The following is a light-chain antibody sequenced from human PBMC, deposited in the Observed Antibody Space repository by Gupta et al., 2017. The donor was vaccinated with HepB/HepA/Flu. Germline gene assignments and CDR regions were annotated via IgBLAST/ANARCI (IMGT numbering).Light chain of an antibody. CDR1: SSDVGGYNY. CDR3: TSYTSSNTLGV. Sequence: SAMTQPASLSRPPGPSITISCTGTSSDVGGYNYVSWYQQHPGNAPKLMLNDVSNRPSGVSQRFSGTKSGNTASPTSAGHQAEDEADYYCTSYTSSNTLGVFGTGTKVTVL. J-gene: IGLJ1*01. V-gene: IGLV2-14*01. CDR2: DVS.